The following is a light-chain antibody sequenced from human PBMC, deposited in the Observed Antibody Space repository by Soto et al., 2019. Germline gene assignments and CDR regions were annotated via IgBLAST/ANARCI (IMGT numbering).Light chain of an antibody. Sequence: DLQMTQSPSSLSASVGDRVTITCRASQSISSYLNWYQQKPGKAPKLLIYAASSLQSGVASRFSGSGSGTDFTLTISSLQPEDFATYYCQQSYSTPPKTFGQGTKVEIK. CDR2: AAS. CDR3: QQSYSTPPKT. J-gene: IGKJ1*01. CDR1: QSISSY. V-gene: IGKV1-39*01.